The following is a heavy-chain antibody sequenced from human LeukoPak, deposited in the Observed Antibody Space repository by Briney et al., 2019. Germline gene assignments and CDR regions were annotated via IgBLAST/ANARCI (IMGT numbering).Heavy chain of an antibody. D-gene: IGHD3-22*01. J-gene: IGHJ3*02. CDR3: ANTIDRSGYYLLRAFDI. CDR1: GFTFSTYA. CDR2: INGGGVST. V-gene: IGHV3-23*01. Sequence: GGSLRLSCAASGFTFSTYAMSWVRQAPGKGLEWVSAINGGGVSTYYADSVKGRLTISRDNSKNTLYLQMSSLRAEDTALYYCANTIDRSGYYLLRAFDIWGQGTMVTVSS.